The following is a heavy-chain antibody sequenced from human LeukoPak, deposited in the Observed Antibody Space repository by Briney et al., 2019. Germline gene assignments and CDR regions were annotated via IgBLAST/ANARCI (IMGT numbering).Heavy chain of an antibody. D-gene: IGHD4-17*01. J-gene: IGHJ4*02. CDR3: AKASKIDYGDYSSDY. V-gene: IGHV3-53*01. Sequence: PGGSLRLSCAASGFTVSNNYMSWVRQAPGKGLEWVSVIYSGGSTYYADSVKGRFTISRDNSKNTLYLQMNSLRAEDTAVYYCAKASKIDYGDYSSDYWGQGTLVTVSS. CDR1: GFTVSNNY. CDR2: IYSGGST.